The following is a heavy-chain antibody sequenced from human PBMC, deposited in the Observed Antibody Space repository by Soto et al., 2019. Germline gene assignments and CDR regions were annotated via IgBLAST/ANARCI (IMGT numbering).Heavy chain of an antibody. V-gene: IGHV3-7*03. Sequence: EVQLVESGGGLVQPGGSLRLSCAASGFTFSNYWMSWVRQAPGKGLEWVAKINQGGSEKWSADSVKGRFTISRDNARTFLYKQWTSLGAGDRAVYTCVKDAGDYPFDSWGQGTLVTVPS. CDR2: INQGGSEK. D-gene: IGHD4-17*01. CDR1: GFTFSNYW. CDR3: VKDAGDYPFDS. J-gene: IGHJ4*02.